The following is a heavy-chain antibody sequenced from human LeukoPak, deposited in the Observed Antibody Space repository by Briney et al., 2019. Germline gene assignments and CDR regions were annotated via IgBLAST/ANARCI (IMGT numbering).Heavy chain of an antibody. CDR3: ARSHGQAEGGYNWFDP. CDR1: GYTFTSYW. Sequence: KHGESLRISCKGSGYTFTSYWIGWVRQMPGKGLEWMGIIYPGDSDTRYSPSFQGQVTISADKSISTAYLQWSSLKASDTAMYYCARSHGQAEGGYNWFDPWGQGTLVTVSS. J-gene: IGHJ5*02. D-gene: IGHD3-16*01. V-gene: IGHV5-51*01. CDR2: IYPGDSDT.